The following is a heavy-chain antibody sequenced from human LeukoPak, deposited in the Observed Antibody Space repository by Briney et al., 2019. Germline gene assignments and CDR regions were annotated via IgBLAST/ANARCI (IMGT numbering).Heavy chain of an antibody. CDR3: ARAGTNWSSGCFFDY. CDR1: GGSIGNYY. CDR2: IYYSGST. D-gene: IGHD1-1*01. J-gene: IGHJ4*02. Sequence: SETLSLTCTVSGGSIGNYYWSWIRQPPGQGLECLGYIYYSGSTNYSPSLRSRLTMSPDTSKNQFSLKLSSVTAADTAVYYCARAGTNWSSGCFFDYWGQGALVTVSS. V-gene: IGHV4-59*01.